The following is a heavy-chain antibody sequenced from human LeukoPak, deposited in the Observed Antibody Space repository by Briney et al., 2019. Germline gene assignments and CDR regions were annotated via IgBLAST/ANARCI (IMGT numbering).Heavy chain of an antibody. CDR3: ARDTVTTFRFRDYYYYGMDV. V-gene: IGHV3-53*01. J-gene: IGHJ6*02. CDR2: FYSGGST. CDR1: GFTFSTNY. D-gene: IGHD4-17*01. Sequence: GGSLRLSCAASGFTFSTNYMNWVRQAPGKGLEWVSVFYSGGSTYYADSVKGRFTISRDHSKNTLYLQMNSLRAEDTAVYYCARDTVTTFRFRDYYYYGMDVWGQGTTVTVSS.